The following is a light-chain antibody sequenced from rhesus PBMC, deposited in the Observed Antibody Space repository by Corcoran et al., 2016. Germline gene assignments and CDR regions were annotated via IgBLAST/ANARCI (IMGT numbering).Light chain of an antibody. CDR2: SEY. Sequence: EIVMTQSPATLSLSPGETATLSCRASERVGSYLAWYQQKPGPVPQLPVHSEYFRAPGIPDRFSGTGSRTEFTLTISGLGPEDVGVYHCPQYNALLLPFGGGTKVEIK. J-gene: IGKJ4*01. CDR3: PQYNALLLP. CDR1: ERVGSY. V-gene: IGKV3-40*03.